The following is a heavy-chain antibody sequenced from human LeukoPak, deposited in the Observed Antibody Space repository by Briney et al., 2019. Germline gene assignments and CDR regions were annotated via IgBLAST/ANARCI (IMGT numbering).Heavy chain of an antibody. J-gene: IGHJ6*02. V-gene: IGHV1-69*04. CDR2: INPILGIA. Sequence: SVKVSCKASGGTFSSYAFSWVRQAPGQGLEWMGWINPILGIANYAQKFQGRVTITADKSTRTAYMELSSLRSEDTAVYYCARVSDYYYGMDVWGQGTTVTVSS. CDR1: GGTFSSYA. CDR3: ARVSDYYYGMDV.